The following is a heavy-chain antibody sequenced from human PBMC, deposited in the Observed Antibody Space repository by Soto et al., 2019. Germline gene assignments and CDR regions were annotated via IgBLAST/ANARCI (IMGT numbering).Heavy chain of an antibody. D-gene: IGHD4-17*01. CDR3: ARSTTVRKFDY. CDR1: GGSFSGYY. V-gene: IGHV4-34*01. J-gene: IGHJ4*02. CDR2: INHSGST. Sequence: QVQLQQWGAGLLKPSETLSLTCAVYGGSFSGYYWSWIRQPPGKGLEWIGEINHSGSTNYNPSLKSRVTISVDTSKNQFSLKLSSVTAADTAVDYCARSTTVRKFDYWGQGTLVTVSS.